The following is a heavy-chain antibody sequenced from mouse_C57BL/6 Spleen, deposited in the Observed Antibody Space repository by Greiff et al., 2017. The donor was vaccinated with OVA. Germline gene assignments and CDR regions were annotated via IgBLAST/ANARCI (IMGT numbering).Heavy chain of an antibody. Sequence: EVKLMESGGGLVKPGGSLKLSCAASGFTFSSYAMSWVRQTPEKRLEWVATISDGGSYTYYPDNVKGRFTISRDNAKNNLYLQMSHLKSEDTAMYYCARRSNCYAMDYWGQGTSVTVSS. V-gene: IGHV5-4*03. J-gene: IGHJ4*01. CDR2: ISDGGSYT. D-gene: IGHD2-5*01. CDR3: ARRSNCYAMDY. CDR1: GFTFSSYA.